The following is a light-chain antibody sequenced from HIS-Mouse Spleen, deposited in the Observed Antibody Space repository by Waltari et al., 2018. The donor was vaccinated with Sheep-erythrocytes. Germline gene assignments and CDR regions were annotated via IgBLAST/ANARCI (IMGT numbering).Light chain of an antibody. CDR3: QQSYSTHQFN. Sequence: DIQMTQSPSSLSASVGDRVTITCRASQSISSYLNWYQQKPGKAPKLLIYAASSLQSGVPSRFSGSGSGTDFTLTISSLQPEDFATYYCQQSYSTHQFNFGPGTKVDI. CDR2: AAS. CDR1: QSISSY. V-gene: IGKV1-39*01. J-gene: IGKJ3*01.